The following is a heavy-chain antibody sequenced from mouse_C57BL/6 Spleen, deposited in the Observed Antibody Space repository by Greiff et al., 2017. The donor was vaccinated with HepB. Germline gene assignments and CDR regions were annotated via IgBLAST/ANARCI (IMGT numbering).Heavy chain of an antibody. V-gene: IGHV5-17*01. D-gene: IGHD2-3*01. J-gene: IGHJ1*03. CDR1: GFTFSDYG. CDR3: ARPDGYHPFYWYFDV. Sequence: EVQLVESGGGLVKPGGSLKLSCAASGFTFSDYGMHWVRQAPEKGLEWVAYISSGSSTIYYADTVKGRFTISRDNAKNTLYLQMTSLRSEDTAMYYCARPDGYHPFYWYFDVWGTGTTVTVSS. CDR2: ISSGSSTI.